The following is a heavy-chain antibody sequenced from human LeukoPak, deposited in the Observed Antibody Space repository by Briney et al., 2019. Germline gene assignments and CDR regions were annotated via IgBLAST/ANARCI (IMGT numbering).Heavy chain of an antibody. J-gene: IGHJ4*02. CDR1: GGTSSSYA. D-gene: IGHD3-10*01. CDR3: ARGERLGSYLLELDY. Sequence: ASVKVSCKASGGTSSSYAISWVRQAPGQGLEWMGGIIPIFGTANYAQKFQGRVTITTDESTSTAYMELSSLRSEDTAIYYCARGERLGSYLLELDYWGQGSLVTVSS. V-gene: IGHV1-69*05. CDR2: IIPIFGTA.